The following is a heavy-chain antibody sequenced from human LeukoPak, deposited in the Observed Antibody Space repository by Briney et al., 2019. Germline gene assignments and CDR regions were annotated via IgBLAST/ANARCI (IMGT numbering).Heavy chain of an antibody. D-gene: IGHD2/OR15-2a*01. CDR3: ARERDSSFYFDP. CDR1: GGTFSSYA. V-gene: IGHV1-46*01. Sequence: ASVKVSCKASGGTFSSYAISWVRQAPGHGLEWMGIIRPTTGSTAYAQAFQGRVTMTRDTSTGTVYMELSSLKSEDTAVYYCARERDSSFYFDPWGQGTLVTVSS. J-gene: IGHJ5*02. CDR2: IRPTTGST.